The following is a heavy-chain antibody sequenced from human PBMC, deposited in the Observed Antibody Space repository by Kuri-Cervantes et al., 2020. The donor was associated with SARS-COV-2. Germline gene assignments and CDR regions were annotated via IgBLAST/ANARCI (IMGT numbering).Heavy chain of an antibody. CDR2: ISGSGGST. J-gene: IGHJ3*02. V-gene: IGHV3-23*01. Sequence: LSLTCAASGFTFSSYAMSWVRQAPGKGLEWVSAISGSGGSTYYADSVEGRFTISRDNSKNTLYLQMGSLRAEDMAVYYCARDPSFDIWGQGTMVTDSS. CDR3: ARDPSFDI. CDR1: GFTFSSYA.